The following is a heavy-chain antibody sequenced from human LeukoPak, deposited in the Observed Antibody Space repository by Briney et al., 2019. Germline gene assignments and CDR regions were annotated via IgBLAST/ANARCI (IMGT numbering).Heavy chain of an antibody. Sequence: GGSLRLSCAASGFTFSSYWMPWVRQAPGKGLVWVSRINTDGSSTSYADSVKGRFTISRDNAKNTLYLQMNSLRAEDTAVYYCARDLQAYYYDSSGYIWGQGTLVTVSS. CDR1: GFTFSSYW. D-gene: IGHD3-22*01. CDR2: INTDGSST. CDR3: ARDLQAYYYDSSGYI. J-gene: IGHJ1*01. V-gene: IGHV3-74*01.